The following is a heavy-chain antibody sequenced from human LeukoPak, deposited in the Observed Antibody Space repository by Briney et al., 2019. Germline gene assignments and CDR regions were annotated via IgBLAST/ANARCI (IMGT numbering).Heavy chain of an antibody. V-gene: IGHV1-18*01. Sequence: ASVKVSCKASGYTFTSYGTSWVRQAPGQGLEWMGSISAYNGNTNYAQKLQGRVTMTTDTSTSTAYMELRSLRSDDTAVYYCAREDSSSLGYYGMDVWGQGTTVTVSS. CDR3: AREDSSSLGYYGMDV. CDR1: GYTFTSYG. J-gene: IGHJ6*02. D-gene: IGHD6-13*01. CDR2: ISAYNGNT.